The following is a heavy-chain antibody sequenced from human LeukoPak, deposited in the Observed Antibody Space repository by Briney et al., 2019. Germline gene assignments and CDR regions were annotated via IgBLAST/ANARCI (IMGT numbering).Heavy chain of an antibody. Sequence: GGSLRLSCAASGFTFSSYAMSWVRQAPGKGLEWVSAISGSGGSTYYADSVKGRFTISRDNSKNTLYLQMNSLRAEDTAVYYCARGKSYDSSGYYYVLDYWGQGTLVTVSS. J-gene: IGHJ4*02. CDR3: ARGKSYDSSGYYYVLDY. CDR1: GFTFSSYA. D-gene: IGHD3-22*01. V-gene: IGHV3-23*01. CDR2: ISGSGGST.